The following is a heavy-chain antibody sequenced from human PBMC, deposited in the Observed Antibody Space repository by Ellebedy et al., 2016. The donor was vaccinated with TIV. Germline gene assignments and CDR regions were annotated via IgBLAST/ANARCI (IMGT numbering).Heavy chain of an antibody. V-gene: IGHV5-10-1*01. D-gene: IGHD6-13*01. CDR2: IDPGDSYT. CDR1: GYSFTSYW. CDR3: ARRQTSSSRSPYDYYGMDV. Sequence: GESLKISCKGSGYSFTSYWISWVRQMPGKGLEWMGRIDPGDSYTNYSPSFQGHVTISADKSVSTAYLQWSSLKASDTAMYYCARRQTSSSRSPYDYYGMDVWGQGTTVTVS. J-gene: IGHJ6*02.